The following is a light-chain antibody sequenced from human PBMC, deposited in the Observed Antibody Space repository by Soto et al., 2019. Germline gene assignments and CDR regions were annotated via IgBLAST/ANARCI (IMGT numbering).Light chain of an antibody. CDR3: SSYTTSGPYV. Sequence: QSALTQPASVSGSPGQSITISCTGTSSDFGGYTYVSWYQQRPGEAPKLIIFDVNNRPSGVSDRFSGSKSGDTASLTISGLQAEDEADFYCSSYTTSGPYVFGSGTKLTVL. J-gene: IGLJ1*01. CDR2: DVN. CDR1: SSDFGGYTY. V-gene: IGLV2-14*01.